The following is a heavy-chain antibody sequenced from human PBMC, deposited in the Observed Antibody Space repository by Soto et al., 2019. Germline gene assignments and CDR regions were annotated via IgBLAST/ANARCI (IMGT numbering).Heavy chain of an antibody. CDR2: IYYSGST. D-gene: IGHD5-12*01. CDR3: ARFVGRGYDAFDI. Sequence: SETLSLTCTVSGGSISSSSYYWGWIRQPPGKGLEWIGSIYYSGSTYYNPSLKSRVTISVDTSKNQFSLKLSPVTAADTAVYYCARFVGRGYDAFDIWGQGTMVTVSS. V-gene: IGHV4-39*01. J-gene: IGHJ3*02. CDR1: GGSISSSSYY.